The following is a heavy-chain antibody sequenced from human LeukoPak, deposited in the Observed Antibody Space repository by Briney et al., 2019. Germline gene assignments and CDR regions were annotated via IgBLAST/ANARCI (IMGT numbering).Heavy chain of an antibody. Sequence: ASVKVSCKASGYTFTSYYMHWVRQAPGQGLEWMGIINPSGGSTSYAQKFQGRVTMTRDTSTSTVHMELSSLRSEDTAVYYCARDSGDIVVVPAASDNWFDPWGQGTLVTVSS. D-gene: IGHD2-2*01. CDR1: GYTFTSYY. CDR2: INPSGGST. V-gene: IGHV1-46*01. J-gene: IGHJ5*02. CDR3: ARDSGDIVVVPAASDNWFDP.